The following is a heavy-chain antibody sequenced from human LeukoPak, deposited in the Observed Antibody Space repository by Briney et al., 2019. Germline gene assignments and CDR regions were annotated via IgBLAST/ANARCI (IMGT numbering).Heavy chain of an antibody. D-gene: IGHD3-3*01. CDR2: MNPISGNT. CDR1: GYTFTSYD. J-gene: IGHJ2*01. V-gene: IGHV1-8*01. Sequence: ASVKVSCKASGYTFTSYDINWVRQATGQGLEWMGWMNPISGNTGHAQKFQGRVTITRNTSISTAYMELSSLRSEDTAVYYCARVHNGDYYDFWTPRGGNWYFDLWGRGTLVTVSS. CDR3: ARVHNGDYYDFWTPRGGNWYFDL.